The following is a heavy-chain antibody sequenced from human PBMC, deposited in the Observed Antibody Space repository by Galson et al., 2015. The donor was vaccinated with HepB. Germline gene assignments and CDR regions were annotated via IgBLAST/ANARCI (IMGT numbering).Heavy chain of an antibody. J-gene: IGHJ4*02. CDR3: ARGNECFDY. V-gene: IGHV1-3*01. CDR1: GYIFITYA. Sequence: SVKVSCKASGYIFITYAIHWVRQAPGQRLEWMGWINAGNGNTKNSQKFQGRVTITRDTSASTAYMELSSLRSEDTAVYYCARGNECFDYWGRGTLVTASS. CDR2: INAGNGNT.